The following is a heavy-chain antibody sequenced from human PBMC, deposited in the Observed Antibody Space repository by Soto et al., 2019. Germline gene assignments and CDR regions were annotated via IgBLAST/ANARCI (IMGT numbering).Heavy chain of an antibody. V-gene: IGHV3-30*18. Sequence: GGSRRLSCAASGFTFSSYGMHWVRQAPGKGRGWVAVISYDGSNKYYADSVKGRFTISRDNSKNTLYLQMNSLRAEDTAVYYCAKSPPYSSSWYYYGMDVWGQGTTVTVSS. J-gene: IGHJ6*02. CDR3: AKSPPYSSSWYYYGMDV. D-gene: IGHD6-13*01. CDR1: GFTFSSYG. CDR2: ISYDGSNK.